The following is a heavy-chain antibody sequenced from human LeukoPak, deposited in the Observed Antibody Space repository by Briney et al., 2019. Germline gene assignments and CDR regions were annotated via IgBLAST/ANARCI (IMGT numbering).Heavy chain of an antibody. V-gene: IGHV3-21*01. CDR1: GFTFSSYS. Sequence: GGSLRLSCAASGFTFSSYSMNWVRQAPGKGLEWVSSISSSSSYIYYADSVKGRFTISRDNAKNSLYLQMNSLRDEDTAVYYCARDVGGPAAAGIFDYWGQGTLVTVSS. J-gene: IGHJ4*02. CDR2: ISSSSSYI. CDR3: ARDVGGPAAAGIFDY. D-gene: IGHD6-13*01.